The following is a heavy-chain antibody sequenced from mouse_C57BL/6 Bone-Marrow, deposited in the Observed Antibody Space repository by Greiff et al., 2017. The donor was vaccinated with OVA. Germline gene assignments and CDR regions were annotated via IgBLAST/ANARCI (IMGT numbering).Heavy chain of an antibody. J-gene: IGHJ2*01. CDR3: ATYYYCSFDY. CDR1: GYTFTNYW. V-gene: IGHV1-63*01. CDR2: IYPGGGYT. D-gene: IGHD1-1*01. Sequence: QVQLQQSGAELVRPGTSVKMSCKASGYTFTNYWIGWAKQRPGHGLEWIGDIYPGGGYTYYNEKFKGKATLTADKSSSTAYMQFSSLTSEDSAIYYYATYYYCSFDYWGQGTTLTVSS.